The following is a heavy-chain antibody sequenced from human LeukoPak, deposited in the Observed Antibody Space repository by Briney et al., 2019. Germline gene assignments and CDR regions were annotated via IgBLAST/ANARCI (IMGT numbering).Heavy chain of an antibody. Sequence: SETLSLTCTVSGGSISSYYWSWIRQPPGKGLEWIGYIYYSGSTNYNPSLESRVTISVDTSKNQFSLKLSSVTAADTAVYYCAGFDSSGYYSYWGQGTLVTVSS. CDR1: GGSISSYY. CDR2: IYYSGST. D-gene: IGHD3-22*01. CDR3: AGFDSSGYYSY. V-gene: IGHV4-59*01. J-gene: IGHJ4*02.